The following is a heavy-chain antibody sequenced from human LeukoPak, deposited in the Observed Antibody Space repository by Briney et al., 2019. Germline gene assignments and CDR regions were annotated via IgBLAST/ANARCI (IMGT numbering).Heavy chain of an antibody. CDR1: GVSIRSTDYC. Sequence: SETLSLTCSVSGVSIRSTDYCWVWIRQPPGKGLDSIGHVFYNGNTYSNPSLKSRVTISVDTSKNQFSLKLRSLTAADTAVYYCARDRVTYYYDSSGYSPLGYWGQGTLVTVSS. D-gene: IGHD3-22*01. J-gene: IGHJ4*02. CDR3: ARDRVTYYYDSSGYSPLGY. V-gene: IGHV4-39*07. CDR2: VFYNGNT.